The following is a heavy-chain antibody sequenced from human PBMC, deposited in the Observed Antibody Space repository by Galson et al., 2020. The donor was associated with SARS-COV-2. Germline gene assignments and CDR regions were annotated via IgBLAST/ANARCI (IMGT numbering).Heavy chain of an antibody. CDR3: ARDRGDYGIKFYCDY. CDR1: GGSISGSTYY. CDR2: IHYSGNA. J-gene: IGHJ4*02. D-gene: IGHD4-17*01. V-gene: IGHV4-39*07. Sequence: SETLSLTCTVSGGSISGSTYYWDWIRQPPGKGLELIATIHYSGNAYYNPSLKSRVIISVDTSKNQFSLRLSSVTAADTAIYYCARDRGDYGIKFYCDYWGQGTQVTVSS.